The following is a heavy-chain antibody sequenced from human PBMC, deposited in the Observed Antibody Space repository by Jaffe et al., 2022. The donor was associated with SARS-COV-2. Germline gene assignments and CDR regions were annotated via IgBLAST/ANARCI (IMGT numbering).Heavy chain of an antibody. D-gene: IGHD6-6*01. CDR2: ISDSGKRT. Sequence: EVQLLESGGGLVQPGGSLRLSCAASGFTFSNYAMSWVRQAPGKGLEWVSAISDSGKRTYYAGFLRGRFTVSRDNSKNTLFLQMNSLRADDTAVYYCAKDGIEARPGPSSWGQGTLVTVSS. J-gene: IGHJ5*02. V-gene: IGHV3-23*01. CDR3: AKDGIEARPGPSS. CDR1: GFTFSNYA.